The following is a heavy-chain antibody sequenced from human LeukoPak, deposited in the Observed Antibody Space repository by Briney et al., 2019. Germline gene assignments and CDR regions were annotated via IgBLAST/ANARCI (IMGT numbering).Heavy chain of an antibody. V-gene: IGHV3-23*01. J-gene: IGHJ6*02. CDR3: ARDRCSGGSCYSPIYYYGMDV. Sequence: GGSLRFSCAASGFTFSSYAMSWVRQAPGKGLEWVSAISGSGGSTYYADSVKGRFTISRDNAKNSLYLQMNSLRAEDTAVYYCARDRCSGGSCYSPIYYYGMDVWGQGTTVTVSS. D-gene: IGHD2-15*01. CDR1: GFTFSSYA. CDR2: ISGSGGST.